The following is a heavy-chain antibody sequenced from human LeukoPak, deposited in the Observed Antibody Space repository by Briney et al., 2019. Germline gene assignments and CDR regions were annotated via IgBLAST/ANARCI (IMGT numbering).Heavy chain of an antibody. Sequence: GGSLRLSCAASGFTFSSNGMNWVRQAPGKGLEWVSYISATGGTIYYADSVKGRFTISRDNAKNSLYLQMNSLRAEDTAVYYCARVVAVAGIDYWGQGTLVTVSS. CDR1: GFTFSSNG. V-gene: IGHV3-48*04. J-gene: IGHJ4*02. CDR3: ARVVAVAGIDY. D-gene: IGHD6-19*01. CDR2: ISATGGTI.